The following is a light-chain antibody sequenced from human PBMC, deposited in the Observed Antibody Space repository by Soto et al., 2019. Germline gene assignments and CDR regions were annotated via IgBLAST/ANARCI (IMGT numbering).Light chain of an antibody. J-gene: IGKJ1*01. Sequence: EIDLTQSPGTLSLSPGERATLSCRASENINSRYLSWYQQKPGQAPRLVIYGASSRATGIPDRFSGSGSGTDFTLTISRLEPDDFAVYYCQQYGNSLWTFGQGTKVEIK. CDR3: QQYGNSLWT. CDR1: ENINSRY. CDR2: GAS. V-gene: IGKV3-20*01.